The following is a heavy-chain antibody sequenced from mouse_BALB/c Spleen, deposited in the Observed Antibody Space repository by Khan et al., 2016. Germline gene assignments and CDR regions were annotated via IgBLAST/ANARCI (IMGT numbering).Heavy chain of an antibody. V-gene: IGHV3-8*02. D-gene: IGHD2-4*01. Sequence: EMQLQESGPSLVKPSQTLSLTCSVTGDSITSGYWNWIRKFPGNKLEYMGYISYSGSTYYNPFLESRISITRDTSKNQYYLQLNSVTTEDTATYXCATYDDYYFGCWGHGTALTVST. CDR3: ATYDDYYFGC. CDR1: GDSITSGY. J-gene: IGHJ2*01. CDR2: ISYSGST.